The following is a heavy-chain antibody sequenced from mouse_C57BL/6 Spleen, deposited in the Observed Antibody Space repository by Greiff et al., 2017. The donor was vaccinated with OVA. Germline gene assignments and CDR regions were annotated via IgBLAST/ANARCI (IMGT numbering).Heavy chain of an antibody. Sequence: QVQLQQPGAELVKPGASVKLSCKASGYTFTSYWMHWVKQRPGQGLEWIGMIHPNSGSTNYNEKFKSKATLTVDKSSSTAHMQLSSLTSEDSAVYYCARDGYYPYYYAMDDWGQGTSVTVSS. V-gene: IGHV1-64*01. D-gene: IGHD2-3*01. CDR3: ARDGYYPYYYAMDD. CDR2: IHPNSGST. CDR1: GYTFTSYW. J-gene: IGHJ4*01.